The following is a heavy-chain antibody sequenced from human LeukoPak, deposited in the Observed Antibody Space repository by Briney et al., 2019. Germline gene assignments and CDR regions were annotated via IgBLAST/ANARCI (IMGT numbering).Heavy chain of an antibody. V-gene: IGHV4-39*02. J-gene: IGHJ5*02. Sequence: SETLSLTCTVSGGSISSSSYYWGWIRQPPGQGLEWIGSIYYSGSTYYNPSLKSRVTISVDTSKNQFSLKLSSVTAADTAVYYCARDSSSSPGFDPWGQGTLVTVSS. CDR1: GGSISSSSYY. CDR2: IYYSGST. D-gene: IGHD6-6*01. CDR3: ARDSSSSPGFDP.